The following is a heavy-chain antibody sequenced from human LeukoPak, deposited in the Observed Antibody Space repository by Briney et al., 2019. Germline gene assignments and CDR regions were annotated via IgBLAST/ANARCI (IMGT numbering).Heavy chain of an antibody. D-gene: IGHD5/OR15-5a*01. J-gene: IGHJ6*02. Sequence: SVKVSCKASGGTFSSYAISWVRQAPGQGLEWMGGIIPISGTANYAQKFQGRVTITADESTSTAYMELSSLRSEDTAVYYCARQGPSVYYYGMDVWGQGTTVTVSS. CDR2: IIPISGTA. CDR3: ARQGPSVYYYGMDV. CDR1: GGTFSSYA. V-gene: IGHV1-69*13.